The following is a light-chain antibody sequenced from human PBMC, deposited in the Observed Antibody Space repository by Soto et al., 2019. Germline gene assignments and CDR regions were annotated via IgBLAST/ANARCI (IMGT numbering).Light chain of an antibody. Sequence: EIVVTQSPATLSLSPGERATLSCGASQSVSTYLAWYQQKPGQAPRLLIYDASSRATGIPDRFSGSGSGTDFTLTISRLEPEDFAVYCCQQYGSSPITFGQGTRLEIK. V-gene: IGKV3D-20*01. CDR1: QSVSTY. CDR3: QQYGSSPIT. J-gene: IGKJ5*01. CDR2: DAS.